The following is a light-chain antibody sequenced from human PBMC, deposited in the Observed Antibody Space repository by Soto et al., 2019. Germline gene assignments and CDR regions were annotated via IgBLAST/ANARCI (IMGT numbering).Light chain of an antibody. CDR1: QSISKW. V-gene: IGKV1-39*01. Sequence: DIEMTQSPSPLSASVGDRVVITCRASQSISKWLAWYQQKPGKAPKFLIYDASTLESGVPSRFSGSGSGTDFTLTITSLQPEDFATYYCQQSYSTPRFGQGTKV. CDR3: QQSYSTPR. J-gene: IGKJ1*01. CDR2: DAS.